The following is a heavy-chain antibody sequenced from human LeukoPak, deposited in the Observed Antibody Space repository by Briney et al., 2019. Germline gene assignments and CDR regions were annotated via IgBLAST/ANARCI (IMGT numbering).Heavy chain of an antibody. V-gene: IGHV1-24*01. D-gene: IGHD2-2*01. Sequence: ASVKVSCKVSGYTLTELSMHWVRQAPGKGLEWMGGFDPEDGETIYAQKFQGRVTMTEDTSTDTAYMELSSLRSEDTAVYYCATGPVLIPAAPDAFDIWGQGTMVTVSS. J-gene: IGHJ3*02. CDR1: GYTLTELS. CDR3: ATGPVLIPAAPDAFDI. CDR2: FDPEDGET.